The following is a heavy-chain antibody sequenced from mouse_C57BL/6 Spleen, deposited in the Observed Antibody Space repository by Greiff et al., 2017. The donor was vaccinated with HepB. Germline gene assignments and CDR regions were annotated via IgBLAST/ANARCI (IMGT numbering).Heavy chain of an antibody. J-gene: IGHJ2*01. D-gene: IGHD1-2*01. Sequence: QVHVKQPGAELVKPGASVKLSCKASGYTFTSYWMHWVKQRPGQGLEWIGMIHPNSGSTNYNEKFKSKATLTVDKSSSTAYMQLSSLTSEDSAVYYCATLGIHWDYWGQGTTLTVSS. CDR3: ATLGIHWDY. CDR1: GYTFTSYW. V-gene: IGHV1-64*01. CDR2: IHPNSGST.